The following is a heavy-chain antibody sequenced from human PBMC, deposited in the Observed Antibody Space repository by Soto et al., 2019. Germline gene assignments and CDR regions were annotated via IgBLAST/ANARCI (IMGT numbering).Heavy chain of an antibody. J-gene: IGHJ4*02. CDR2: IYPGDSDT. D-gene: IGHD2-2*01. Sequence: GESLKISCKGSGYSFTSYWIGWVRQMPGKGLEWMGIIYPGDSDTRYSPSFQGQVTISADKSISTAYLQWSSLKASDTAMYYCAKLGSSTWSPHYYVDYWGQGTLVTVSS. CDR1: GYSFTSYW. V-gene: IGHV5-51*01. CDR3: AKLGSSTWSPHYYVDY.